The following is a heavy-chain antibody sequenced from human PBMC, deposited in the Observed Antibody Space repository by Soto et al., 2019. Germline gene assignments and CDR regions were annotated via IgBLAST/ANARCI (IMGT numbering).Heavy chain of an antibody. V-gene: IGHV1-69*01. CDR2: IIPIFGTA. CDR3: ASPLRSLSWYFDL. Sequence: QVQLVQSGAEVKKPGSSVKVSCKASGGTFTNYAINWVRQAPGQGLEWLGGIIPIFGTANYAQKLQGRLTITADESTITAYMELSSLRSEDTAVYYCASPLRSLSWYFDLWGRGTLVTVSS. J-gene: IGHJ2*01. D-gene: IGHD4-17*01. CDR1: GGTFTNYA.